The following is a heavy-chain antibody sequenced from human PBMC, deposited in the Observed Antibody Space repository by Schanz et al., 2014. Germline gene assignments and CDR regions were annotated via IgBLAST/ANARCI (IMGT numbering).Heavy chain of an antibody. Sequence: QVQLQESGPGLVKPSETLSLTCSVSSGDIGNYYWSWIRQPPGKGLEWIGYIHQSGGTNYNPSLKGRATILVDTSKNQFSRRLPSLTAADTAVYYCAKFLYDDPSWGQGTLVTVSS. CDR3: AKFLYDDPS. J-gene: IGHJ5*02. CDR1: SGDIGNYY. CDR2: IHQSGGT. V-gene: IGHV4-59*08. D-gene: IGHD3-3*01.